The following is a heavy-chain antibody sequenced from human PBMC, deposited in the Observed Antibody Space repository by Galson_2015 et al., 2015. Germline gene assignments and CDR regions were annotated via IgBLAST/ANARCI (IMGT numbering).Heavy chain of an antibody. J-gene: IGHJ4*02. Sequence: SLRLSCAASGFTFSNAWMSWVRQAPGKGLEWVGRIKIKTDGGTTDYAAPVKGRFTISRDDSKNTLYLQMNSLKTEDTAVYYCTTYLTYGEDYSGQATLVTVSS. CDR3: TTYLTYGEDY. V-gene: IGHV3-15*01. D-gene: IGHD4-17*01. CDR2: IKIKTDGGTT. CDR1: GFTFSNAW.